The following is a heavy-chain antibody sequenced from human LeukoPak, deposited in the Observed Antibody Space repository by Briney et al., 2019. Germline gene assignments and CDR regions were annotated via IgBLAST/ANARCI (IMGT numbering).Heavy chain of an antibody. V-gene: IGHV1-18*01. Sequence: GASVKVSCKASGYTFTSYDISWVRQAPGQGLEWMGWISGYNGNTNYAQKLQGRVTMTTNTSTSTDYMELRSLSSDDTAVYYCAGGTDLFDYWGQGTLVTVSS. CDR3: AGGTDLFDY. CDR2: ISGYNGNT. D-gene: IGHD2-8*02. CDR1: GYTFTSYD. J-gene: IGHJ4*02.